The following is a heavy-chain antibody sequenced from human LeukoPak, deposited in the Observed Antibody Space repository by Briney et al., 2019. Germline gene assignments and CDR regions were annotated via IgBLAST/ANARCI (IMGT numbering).Heavy chain of an antibody. D-gene: IGHD2-15*01. CDR3: ARVYGGRYVFDY. V-gene: IGHV3-30*04. Sequence: PGGSLRLSCAASGLTFGSYARHWVRQAPGKGLEWVAVISYDGSNKYYADSVKGRFTISRDNSKNTLYLQMNSLRAEDTAVYYCARVYGGRYVFDYWGQGTLVTVSS. CDR2: ISYDGSNK. J-gene: IGHJ4*02. CDR1: GLTFGSYA.